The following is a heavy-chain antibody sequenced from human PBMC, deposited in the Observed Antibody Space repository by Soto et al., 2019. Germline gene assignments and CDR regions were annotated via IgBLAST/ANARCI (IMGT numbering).Heavy chain of an antibody. Sequence: EVQLLESGGGLIQPGGSLRLSCAASGFTFSSYAMSWVRQAPGKGLEWVSTINYSGANTYYADSVKGRFTISRDNSKNTLFLQMNSLSPEDTAVYYCAKISTVTTEHIWGQGTMVTVSS. D-gene: IGHD4-17*01. CDR1: GFTFSSYA. V-gene: IGHV3-23*01. J-gene: IGHJ3*02. CDR3: AKISTVTTEHI. CDR2: INYSGANT.